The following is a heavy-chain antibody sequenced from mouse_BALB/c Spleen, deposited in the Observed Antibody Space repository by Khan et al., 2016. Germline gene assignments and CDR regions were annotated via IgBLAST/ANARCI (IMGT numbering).Heavy chain of an antibody. D-gene: IGHD2-1*01. J-gene: IGHJ4*01. V-gene: IGHV1S137*01. CDR3: AREGLNYDYAMDY. CDR2: ISTYYGDT. CDR1: GYTFTDYA. Sequence: QVQLQQSGAELVRPGVSVKISCKGSGYTFTDYAMHWVKQSHAKNLEWIGVISTYYGDTSYNQKFEGTATMTVEKSSSTAYMELARLTSEDSAIYYYAREGLNYDYAMDYWGQGTSVTVSS.